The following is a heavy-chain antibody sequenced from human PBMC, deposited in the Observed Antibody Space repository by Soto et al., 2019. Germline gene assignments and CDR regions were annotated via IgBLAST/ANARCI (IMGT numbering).Heavy chain of an antibody. CDR2: ISYDEANK. J-gene: IGHJ6*02. CDR3: ARGRGPYYYYGLDV. D-gene: IGHD3-10*01. V-gene: IGHV3-30-3*01. Sequence: QVQLVESGGGVVQPGRSLRLSCAASGFTFSSYAMHWVRQAPGKGLEWVAVISYDEANKYYADSVKGRFTISRDNSKNTLYVQLNSLRAGYTAVDYCARGRGPYYYYGLDVWGQGTTVTVSS. CDR1: GFTFSSYA.